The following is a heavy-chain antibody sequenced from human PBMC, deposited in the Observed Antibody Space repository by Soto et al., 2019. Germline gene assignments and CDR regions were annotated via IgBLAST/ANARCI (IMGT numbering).Heavy chain of an antibody. J-gene: IGHJ1*01. V-gene: IGHV3-53*02. CDR1: GFTVSSYY. CDR2: IYSGGST. Sequence: EVQLVETGGGLIQPGGSLRLSCAASGFTVSSYYMTWVRQAPGKGLEWVSVIYSGGSTYYADSVNGRFTISRDNSKNTLYLQTNSLGAEDTSVYYCARDRHWGQGTLVTVS. CDR3: ARDRH.